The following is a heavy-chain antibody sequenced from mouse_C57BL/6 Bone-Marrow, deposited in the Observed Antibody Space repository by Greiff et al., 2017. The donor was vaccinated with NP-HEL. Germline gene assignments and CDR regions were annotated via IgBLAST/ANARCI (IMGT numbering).Heavy chain of an antibody. CDR1: GYAFSSSW. D-gene: IGHD3-1*01. V-gene: IGHV1-82*01. Sequence: VQPQESGPELVKPGASVKISCKASGYAFSSSWMNWVKQRPGKGLEWIGRIYPGDGDTNYNGKFKGKATLTADKSSSTAYMQLSSLASEDAAVYFCASQLMDYWGQGTSVTVSS. J-gene: IGHJ4*01. CDR2: IYPGDGDT. CDR3: ASQLMDY.